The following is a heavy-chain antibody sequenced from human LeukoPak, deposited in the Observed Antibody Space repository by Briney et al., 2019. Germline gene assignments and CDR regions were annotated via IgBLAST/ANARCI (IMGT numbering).Heavy chain of an antibody. D-gene: IGHD6-6*01. CDR1: GFSLSTSGVG. V-gene: IGHV2-5*02. J-gene: IGHJ4*02. CDR2: IYWDDDK. CDR3: AHRPAKIAAPGTFDY. Sequence: TLXKPPQXLTLTCTFSGFSLSTSGVGVGWIRQPPVKALEWLALIYWDDDKRYSPSLKSRLTITKDTSKNQVVLTMTNMDPVDTATYYCAHRPAKIAAPGTFDYWGQGTLVTVSS.